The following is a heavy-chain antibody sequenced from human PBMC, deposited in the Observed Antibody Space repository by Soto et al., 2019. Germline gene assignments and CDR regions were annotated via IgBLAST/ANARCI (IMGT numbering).Heavy chain of an antibody. CDR2: ISGSGGST. Sequence: GGSLRLSCAASGFTFSSYATSWVRQAPGKGLEWVSAISGSGGSTYYADSVKGRFTISRDNSKNTLYLQMNSLRAEDTAVYYCAKKTGYGGPPDYFDYWGQGTLVTVSS. J-gene: IGHJ4*02. V-gene: IGHV3-23*01. D-gene: IGHD4-17*01. CDR3: AKKTGYGGPPDYFDY. CDR1: GFTFSSYA.